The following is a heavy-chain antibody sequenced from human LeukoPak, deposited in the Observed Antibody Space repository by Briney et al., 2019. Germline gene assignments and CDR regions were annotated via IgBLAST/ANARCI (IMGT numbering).Heavy chain of an antibody. J-gene: IGHJ3*02. Sequence: ASVKVSCKASGYTFTSYGISWVRQAPGQGLEWMGWISAYNGNTNYAQKFQGRVTMARDTSISTAYMELSRLRSDDTAVYYCARDLYAYCGGDCYSSAFDIWGQGTMVTVSS. CDR3: ARDLYAYCGGDCYSSAFDI. CDR2: ISAYNGNT. D-gene: IGHD2-21*02. CDR1: GYTFTSYG. V-gene: IGHV1-18*01.